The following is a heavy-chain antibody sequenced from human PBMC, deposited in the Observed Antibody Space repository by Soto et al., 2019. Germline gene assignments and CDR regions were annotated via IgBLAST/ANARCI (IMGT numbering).Heavy chain of an antibody. CDR2: INHSGST. CDR3: ARGPDIVVVPAATRQNWFDP. D-gene: IGHD2-2*01. Sequence: SETLSLTCAVYGGSFSGYYWSWIRQPPGKGLEWIGEINHSGSTNYNPSLKSRVTISVDTSKNQFSLKLSSVTAADTAVYYCARGPDIVVVPAATRQNWFDPWGQGTLVTVSS. V-gene: IGHV4-34*01. J-gene: IGHJ5*02. CDR1: GGSFSGYY.